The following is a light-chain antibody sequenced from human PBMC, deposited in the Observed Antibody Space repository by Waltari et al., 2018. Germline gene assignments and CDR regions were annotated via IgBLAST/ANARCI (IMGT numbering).Light chain of an antibody. V-gene: IGLV2-23*02. CDR1: SNDVGSYNV. J-gene: IGLJ3*02. CDR3: CSYARYNSLM. Sequence: QSALTQPASVSGSPGQSITISCTGTSNDVGSYNVVSWYQHHPGKAPRLIIFAVNQRPSGVSNRFSGSKSGNTAALTISGLQAEDEADYYCCSYARYNSLMFGGGTKLTVL. CDR2: AVN.